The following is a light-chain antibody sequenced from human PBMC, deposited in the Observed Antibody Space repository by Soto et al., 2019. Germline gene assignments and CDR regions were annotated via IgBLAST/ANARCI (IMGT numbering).Light chain of an antibody. V-gene: IGLV2-8*01. Sequence: QSALTQPPSASGSPGQSVTISCTGTSSDVGGYNYVSWYQQHPGKAPKLMIYEVSQRPSGVPDRFSGSKSGNTASLTGSGLQADDEADYYCSSYAGSNNLVFGGGTKLTVL. CDR3: SSYAGSNNLV. J-gene: IGLJ2*01. CDR1: SSDVGGYNY. CDR2: EVS.